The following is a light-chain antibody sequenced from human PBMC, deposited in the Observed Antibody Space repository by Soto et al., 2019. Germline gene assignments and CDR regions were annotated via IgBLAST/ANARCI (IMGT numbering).Light chain of an antibody. Sequence: DIQMTQSPSSLSASVGDRVTIACRASQSISTSLNWYQQKPGKVPKLLIYVASSLQSGVPSRFSGSGSGTDFTLTISSLQPEDFATYFCQQSYSTPYTFGQGTKVDIK. J-gene: IGKJ2*01. CDR3: QQSYSTPYT. V-gene: IGKV1-39*01. CDR1: QSISTS. CDR2: VAS.